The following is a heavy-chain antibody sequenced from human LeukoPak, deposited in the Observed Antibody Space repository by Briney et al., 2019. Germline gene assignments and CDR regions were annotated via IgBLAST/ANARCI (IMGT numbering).Heavy chain of an antibody. Sequence: GGSLRLSCAASGFTFSSYAMSWVRQAPGKGLEWVSAISGSGGSTYYADSVKGRFTIPRDNSKNTLYLQMNSLRAEDTAVYYCAKALYGPYYFDYWGQGTLVTVSS. CDR2: ISGSGGST. D-gene: IGHD2/OR15-2a*01. CDR1: GFTFSSYA. J-gene: IGHJ4*02. CDR3: AKALYGPYYFDY. V-gene: IGHV3-23*01.